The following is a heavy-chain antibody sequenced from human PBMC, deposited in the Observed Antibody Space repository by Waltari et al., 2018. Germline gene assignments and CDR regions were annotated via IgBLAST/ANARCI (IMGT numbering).Heavy chain of an antibody. CDR2: INNNGSN. V-gene: IGHV4-34*01. J-gene: IGHJ5*02. Sequence: QVQLQQWGAGLLKPSETLSLTCAVYGGSFSGYYWRWIRQPPGKGLEWIGEINNNGSNNYNPSLKRRVTISVDTYKNQFSLKLSSVTAADTAVYYCARVVDWVRVYWFDPWGQGTLVTVSS. CDR3: ARVVDWVRVYWFDP. D-gene: IGHD2-21*01. CDR1: GGSFSGYY.